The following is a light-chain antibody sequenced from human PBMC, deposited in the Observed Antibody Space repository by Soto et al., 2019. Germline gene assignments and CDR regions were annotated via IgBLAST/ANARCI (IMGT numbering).Light chain of an antibody. CDR2: GNS. Sequence: QSVLTQPPSVSGAPGQRVTISCTGSSSNIGAGYDVHWYQQLPGTAPKVLIYGNSNRPAGVPDRFSGSKSGTSVSLAITGLQAEDEADYYCQSYDSSLSGSVVFGGGTKLTVL. CDR1: SSNIGAGYD. V-gene: IGLV1-40*01. J-gene: IGLJ2*01. CDR3: QSYDSSLSGSVV.